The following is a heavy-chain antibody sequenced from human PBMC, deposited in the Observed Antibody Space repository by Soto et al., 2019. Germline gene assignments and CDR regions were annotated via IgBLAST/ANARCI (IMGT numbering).Heavy chain of an antibody. D-gene: IGHD6-13*01. J-gene: IGHJ6*02. Sequence: SETLSLTCTVSGGSISSGDYYWGWIRQPPGKGLEWIGSIYYSGYTYYNPSLKSRVTISVDTSKNQFSLKLSSVTAADTAVYYCARALKEQQLVLGYYYYGMDVWGQGTTVTVSS. CDR3: ARALKEQQLVLGYYYYGMDV. V-gene: IGHV4-39*07. CDR1: GGSISSGDYY. CDR2: IYYSGYT.